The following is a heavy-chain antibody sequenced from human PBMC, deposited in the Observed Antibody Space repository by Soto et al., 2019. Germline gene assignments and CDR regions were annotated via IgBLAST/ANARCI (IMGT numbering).Heavy chain of an antibody. Sequence: PGKSRKISCKGSGYSFAGYWITWVRQKPGKGLEWMGRIDPSDSQTYYSPSFRGHVTISVTKSITTVFLQWSSLRASDTAMYYCARQIYDSDTGPNFQYYFDSWGQGTPVPVSS. CDR2: IDPSDSQT. CDR1: GYSFAGYW. CDR3: ARQIYDSDTGPNFQYYFDS. V-gene: IGHV5-10-1*01. J-gene: IGHJ4*02. D-gene: IGHD3-22*01.